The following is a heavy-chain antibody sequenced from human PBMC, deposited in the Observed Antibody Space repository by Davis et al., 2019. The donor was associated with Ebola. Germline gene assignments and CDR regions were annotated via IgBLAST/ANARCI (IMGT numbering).Heavy chain of an antibody. CDR3: ARRQGYYDSSGYYYGAFDI. V-gene: IGHV3-66*01. CDR2: IYSGGST. D-gene: IGHD3-22*01. Sequence: GESLKISCAASGFTVSSNYMSWVRQAPGKGLEWVSVIYSGGSTYYADSVKGRFTISRDNSKNTLYLQMNSLRAEDTAVYYCARRQGYYDSSGYYYGAFDIWGQGTMVTVSS. J-gene: IGHJ3*02. CDR1: GFTVSSNY.